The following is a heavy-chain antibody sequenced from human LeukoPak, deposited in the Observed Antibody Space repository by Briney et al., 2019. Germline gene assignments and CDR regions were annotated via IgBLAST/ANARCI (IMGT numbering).Heavy chain of an antibody. J-gene: IGHJ3*01. CDR3: ARPSAYGEDAFDV. D-gene: IGHD2-21*01. Sequence: GESLKISCKGSGYIFTNYWIGWVRQMPGKGLEWMGIIYPDDSDTRYSPSFRGQVTFSADKPISTAYLQWSSLKASDTAMYYCARPSAYGEDAFDVWGQGTLVTVSS. CDR2: IYPDDSDT. CDR1: GYIFTNYW. V-gene: IGHV5-51*01.